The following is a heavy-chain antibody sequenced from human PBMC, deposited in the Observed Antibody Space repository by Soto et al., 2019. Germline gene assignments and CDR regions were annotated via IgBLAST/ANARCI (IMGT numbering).Heavy chain of an antibody. V-gene: IGHV5-51*01. J-gene: IGHJ4*02. CDR2: IYPGDSDT. CDR3: ATWPTGGWQTDY. D-gene: IGHD6-19*01. CDR1: AYFFTTFW. Sequence: GESLKISCKGSAYFFTTFWVGWVRQMPGKGLEWMGLIYPGDSDTRYSTSFQGRITISADKSISTAYLQWSSLRASDSAMYYCATWPTGGWQTDYWGQGTLVTVSS.